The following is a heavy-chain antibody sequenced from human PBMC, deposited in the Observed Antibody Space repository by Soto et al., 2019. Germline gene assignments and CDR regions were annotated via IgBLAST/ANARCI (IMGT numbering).Heavy chain of an antibody. Sequence: GGTLRLSCAASGFTFSRYGMHWVRQAPGKGLEWVAVIWYDGSNKYYADSVKGRFTISRDNSKNTLYLQMNSLRAEDTAVYYCARDPMGAAAPYFDYWAQGTLVTGSS. V-gene: IGHV3-33*01. CDR1: GFTFSRYG. J-gene: IGHJ4*02. CDR3: ARDPMGAAAPYFDY. CDR2: IWYDGSNK. D-gene: IGHD6-13*01.